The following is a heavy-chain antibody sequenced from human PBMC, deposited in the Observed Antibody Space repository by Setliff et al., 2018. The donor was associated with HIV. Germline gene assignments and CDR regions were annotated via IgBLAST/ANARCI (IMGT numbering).Heavy chain of an antibody. CDR3: LAGAS. V-gene: IGHV4-38-2*01. CDR1: GYSISSGYY. Sequence: PSETLSLTCAVSGYSISSGYYWGWIRQPPGKGLEWIGSIYHSGSTYYNPSLKSRVTISVDTSKNQFSLKLSSVTAADTAVYYCLAGASWGQGALVTVSS. D-gene: IGHD6-19*01. CDR2: IYHSGST. J-gene: IGHJ5*02.